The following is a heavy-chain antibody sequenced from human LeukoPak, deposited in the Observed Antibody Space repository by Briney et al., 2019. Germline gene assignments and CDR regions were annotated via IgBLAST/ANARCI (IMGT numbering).Heavy chain of an antibody. CDR3: ASTPGGTTLDY. J-gene: IGHJ4*02. V-gene: IGHV4-39*01. D-gene: IGHD3-16*01. Sequence: PSETLSLTCTVSGGSISSSSYYWGWIRQPPGKGLEWIGSIYYSGSTYYNPSLKSRVTISVDTSKNQFSLKLSSVTAADTAVYYCASTPGGTTLDYWGQGTLVTVSS. CDR1: GGSISSSSYY. CDR2: IYYSGST.